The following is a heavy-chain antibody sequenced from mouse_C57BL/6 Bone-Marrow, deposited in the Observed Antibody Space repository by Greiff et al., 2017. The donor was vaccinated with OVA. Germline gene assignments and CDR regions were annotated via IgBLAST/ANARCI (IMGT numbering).Heavy chain of an antibody. Sequence: VMLVESGAELVKPGASVKISCKASGYAFSSYWMNWVKQRPGKGLEWIGQIYPGDGDTNYNGKFKGKATLTADKSSSTAYMQLSSLTSEDSAVYFCARRYSNFYWYFDVWGTGTTVTVSS. CDR3: ARRYSNFYWYFDV. J-gene: IGHJ1*03. CDR2: IYPGDGDT. V-gene: IGHV1-80*01. CDR1: GYAFSSYW. D-gene: IGHD2-5*01.